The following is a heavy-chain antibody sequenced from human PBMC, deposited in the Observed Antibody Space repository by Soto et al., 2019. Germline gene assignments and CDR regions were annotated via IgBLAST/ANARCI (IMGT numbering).Heavy chain of an antibody. J-gene: IGHJ6*03. Sequence: QVQLQQWGAGLLKPSETLSLTCAVYGGSFSGYYWSWIRQPPGKGLEWIGEINHSGSTNYNPSLKSRVTISVDTYKNQFALKLSSVTAADTAVYYCARGPRGAKVHYYYYMDVWGKGTTVTVSS. V-gene: IGHV4-34*01. D-gene: IGHD3-10*01. CDR2: INHSGST. CDR3: ARGPRGAKVHYYYYMDV. CDR1: GGSFSGYY.